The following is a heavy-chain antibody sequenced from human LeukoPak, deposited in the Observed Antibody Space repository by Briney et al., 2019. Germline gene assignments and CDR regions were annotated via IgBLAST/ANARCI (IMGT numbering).Heavy chain of an antibody. J-gene: IGHJ3*02. CDR3: ARGEDAFDI. CDR2: ISGRGRST. CDR1: GFTFSNYA. V-gene: IGHV3-23*01. Sequence: GGSLTLSCAPSGFTFSNYAMSWVRQAPGKGLEWVSAISGRGRSTYYADSVKGRFTISRDNSKNTLYLQMNSLRAEDTAVYYCARGEDAFDIWGQGTMVTVSS.